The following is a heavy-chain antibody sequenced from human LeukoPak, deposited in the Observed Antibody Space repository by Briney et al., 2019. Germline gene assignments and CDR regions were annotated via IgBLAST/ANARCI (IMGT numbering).Heavy chain of an antibody. CDR3: ARGFGYSRSWYGYYYMDV. D-gene: IGHD6-13*01. Sequence: ASVKVSCKTSGFTFTAYYMHWVRQAPGQRLEWMGRINPNSGGTNYAQKFQGRVTMTRDTSISTAYMELSRLRSDDTAVYYCARGFGYSRSWYGYYYMDVWGKGTTVTISS. J-gene: IGHJ6*03. CDR2: INPNSGGT. V-gene: IGHV1-2*06. CDR1: GFTFTAYY.